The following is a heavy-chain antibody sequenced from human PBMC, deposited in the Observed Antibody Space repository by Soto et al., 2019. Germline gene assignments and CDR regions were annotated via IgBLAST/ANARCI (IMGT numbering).Heavy chain of an antibody. J-gene: IGHJ5*02. Sequence: EVQLVESGGGLVQPGRSLRLSCAASGFTFDDYAMHWVRQAPGKGLEWVSGISWNSGSIGYADSVKGRFTISRDNAKNSLYLQMNSLRAEDTALYYCALEGLVHSWFDPWGQGTLVTVSS. CDR3: ALEGLVHSWFDP. D-gene: IGHD5-12*01. CDR1: GFTFDDYA. CDR2: ISWNSGSI. V-gene: IGHV3-9*01.